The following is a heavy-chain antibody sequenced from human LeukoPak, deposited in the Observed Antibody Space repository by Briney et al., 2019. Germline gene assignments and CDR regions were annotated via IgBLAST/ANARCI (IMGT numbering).Heavy chain of an antibody. J-gene: IGHJ4*02. CDR2: INSDGSST. Sequence: GGSLRLSCAASGFTFSSYWMHWVRQAPGKGLVWVSRINSDGSSTSYADSVKDRFTISRDNAKNTLYLQMNSLRAEDTAVYFCARDEIVGATDYWGQGTLVTVSS. D-gene: IGHD1-26*01. V-gene: IGHV3-74*01. CDR1: GFTFSSYW. CDR3: ARDEIVGATDY.